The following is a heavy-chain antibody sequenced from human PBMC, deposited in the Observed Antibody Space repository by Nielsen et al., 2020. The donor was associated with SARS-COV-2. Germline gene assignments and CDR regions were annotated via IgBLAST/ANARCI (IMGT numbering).Heavy chain of an antibody. V-gene: IGHV1-46*01. Sequence: ASVKVSCKASGYTFTSYYMHWVRQAPGQGLEWMGIINPSGGSTSYAQKFQGRVTMTRDTSTSTVYMELSSLRSEDTAVYYCARETQGELELPRHYYYGMDVWGQGTTVTVSS. CDR2: INPSGGST. D-gene: IGHD1-7*01. J-gene: IGHJ6*02. CDR3: ARETQGELELPRHYYYGMDV. CDR1: GYTFTSYY.